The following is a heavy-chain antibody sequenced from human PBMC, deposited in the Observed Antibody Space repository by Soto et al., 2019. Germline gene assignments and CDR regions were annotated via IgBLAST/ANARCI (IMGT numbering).Heavy chain of an antibody. Sequence: PGGSLRLSCAASGFTFSSYGMHWVRQAPGKGLEWVAVISYDGSNKYYADSVKGRFTISRDNSKNTLYLQMNSLRAEDTAVYYCACSSGWYYFDYWGQGTLVTVSS. CDR1: GFTFSSYG. J-gene: IGHJ4*02. D-gene: IGHD6-19*01. CDR3: ACSSGWYYFDY. CDR2: ISYDGSNK. V-gene: IGHV3-30*03.